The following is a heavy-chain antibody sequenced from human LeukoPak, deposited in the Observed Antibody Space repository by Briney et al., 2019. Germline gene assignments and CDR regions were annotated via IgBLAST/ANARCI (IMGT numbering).Heavy chain of an antibody. CDR3: ARDGRGSRWKQLFGANYYFYMDV. V-gene: IGHV4-39*07. Sequence: SETLSLTCSVSGGSFGGSGYYWGWIRQPPGKGLEWIGSISYTGNTHYNPSVNSRVTISVDTSKNQFSLRLKSVTAADSAVYFCARDGRGSRWKQLFGANYYFYMDVWGKGTTVTVSS. D-gene: IGHD2-15*01. J-gene: IGHJ6*03. CDR2: ISYTGNT. CDR1: GGSFGGSGYY.